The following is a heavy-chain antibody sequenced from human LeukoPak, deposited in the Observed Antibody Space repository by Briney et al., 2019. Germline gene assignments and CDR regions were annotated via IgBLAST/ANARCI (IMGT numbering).Heavy chain of an antibody. Sequence: GGSLRLSCAASGFTFSSYWMSWVRQAPGKGLEWVANIKQDGSEKYYVDSVKGRFTISRDNAKNSLYLQMNSLRAEDTAVYYCARPYSAYGDYSRFDPWGQGTLVTVSS. CDR3: ARPYSAYGDYSRFDP. J-gene: IGHJ5*02. V-gene: IGHV3-7*01. D-gene: IGHD4-17*01. CDR1: GFTFSSYW. CDR2: IKQDGSEK.